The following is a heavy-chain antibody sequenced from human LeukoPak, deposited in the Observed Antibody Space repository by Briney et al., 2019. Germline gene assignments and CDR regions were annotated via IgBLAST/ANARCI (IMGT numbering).Heavy chain of an antibody. D-gene: IGHD5-12*01. CDR3: AEGYSGYEDYYGMDV. Sequence: GGSLRLSCAASGFTFSSYSINWVRQAPGKGLEWVAVISYDGSNKYYADSVKGRFTISRDNSKNTLYLQMNSLRAEDTAVYYCAEGYSGYEDYYGMDVWGQGTTVIVSS. CDR2: ISYDGSNK. V-gene: IGHV3-30*18. CDR1: GFTFSSYS. J-gene: IGHJ6*02.